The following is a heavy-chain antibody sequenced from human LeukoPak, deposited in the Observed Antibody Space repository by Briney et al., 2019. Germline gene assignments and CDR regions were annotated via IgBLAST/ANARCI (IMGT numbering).Heavy chain of an antibody. CDR1: GFTFSSYR. J-gene: IGHJ4*02. Sequence: GGSLRLSCAASGFTFSSYRMHWVRQAPGKGLEWVSVISSDGSNTYYAESVKGRFTISRDSSKNTVHLQMSSLRLEDTAVYYCARDRTGFLYNGFDYWGRGILVTVSS. CDR2: ISSDGSNT. CDR3: ARDRTGFLYNGFDY. D-gene: IGHD2-8*02. V-gene: IGHV3-30*04.